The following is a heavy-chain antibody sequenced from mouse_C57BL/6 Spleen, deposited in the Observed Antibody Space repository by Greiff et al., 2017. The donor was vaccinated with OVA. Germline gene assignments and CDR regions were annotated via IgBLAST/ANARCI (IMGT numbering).Heavy chain of an antibody. V-gene: IGHV5-17*01. Sequence: EVKVVESGGGLVKPGGSLKLSCAASGFTFSDYGMHWVRQAPEKGLEWVAYISSGSSTIYYADTVKGRFTISRDNAKNTLFLQMTSLRSEDTAMYYCARGYYRYGAWFAYWGQGTLVTVSA. J-gene: IGHJ3*01. D-gene: IGHD2-2*01. CDR2: ISSGSSTI. CDR3: ARGYYRYGAWFAY. CDR1: GFTFSDYG.